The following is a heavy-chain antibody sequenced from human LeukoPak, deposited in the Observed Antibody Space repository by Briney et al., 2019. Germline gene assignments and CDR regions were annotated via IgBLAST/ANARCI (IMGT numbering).Heavy chain of an antibody. D-gene: IGHD3/OR15-3a*01. J-gene: IGHJ4*02. V-gene: IGHV4-31*03. CDR3: ARDHPDGLGSDY. CDR2: IYYSGST. CDR1: GGSISSGGYY. Sequence: PSETLSLTCTVSGGSISSGGYYWRWIRQHPGKGLEWIGYIYYSGSTYYNPSLKSRVTISVDTSKNQFSLKLSSVTAADTAVYYCARDHPDGLGSDYWGQGTLVTVSS.